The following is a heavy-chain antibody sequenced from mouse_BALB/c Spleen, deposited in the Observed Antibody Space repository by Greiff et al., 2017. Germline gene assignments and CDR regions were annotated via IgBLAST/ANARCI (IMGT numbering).Heavy chain of an antibody. CDR3: AREDGNYVHYAMDY. CDR1: GFNIKDTY. D-gene: IGHD2-1*01. Sequence: VQLQQSGAELVKPGASVKLSCTASGFNIKDTYMHWVKQRPEQGLEWIGRIDPANGNTKYDPKFQGKATITADTSSNTAYLQLSSLTSEDTAVYYCAREDGNYVHYAMDYWGQGTSVTFSS. J-gene: IGHJ4*01. CDR2: IDPANGNT. V-gene: IGHV14-3*02.